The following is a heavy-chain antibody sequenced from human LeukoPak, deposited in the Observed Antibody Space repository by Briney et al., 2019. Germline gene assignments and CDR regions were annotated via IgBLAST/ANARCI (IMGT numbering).Heavy chain of an antibody. V-gene: IGHV3-11*03. CDR2: ISTSSSYT. CDR3: AGTRQLHAGFDP. D-gene: IGHD6-6*01. J-gene: IGHJ5*02. Sequence: GGSLRLSCAASGFTFSDYYMNWIRQAPGKGLEWLSYISTSSSYTDYADSVKGRFTISRDNAKNLLYLQMNSLRAEDTAVYYCAGTRQLHAGFDPWGQGTLVTVSS. CDR1: GFTFSDYY.